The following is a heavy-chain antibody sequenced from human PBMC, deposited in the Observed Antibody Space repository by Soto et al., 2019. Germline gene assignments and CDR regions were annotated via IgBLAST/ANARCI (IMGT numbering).Heavy chain of an antibody. CDR3: AAGNPRCAFDI. V-gene: IGHV1-69*01. CDR2: IIPIFGTA. J-gene: IGHJ3*02. Sequence: QVQLVQSGAEVKKPGSSVKVSCKAFGGTFSRYAISWVRQAPGQGPEWMGGIIPIFGTANYAQKFQGRVTITADESTSTAYMELSSLRSEDTAVYYCAAGNPRCAFDIWGQGTMVTVSS. CDR1: GGTFSRYA.